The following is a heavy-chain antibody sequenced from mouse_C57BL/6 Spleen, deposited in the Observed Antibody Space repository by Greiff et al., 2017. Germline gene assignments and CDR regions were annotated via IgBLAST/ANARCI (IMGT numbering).Heavy chain of an antibody. CDR3: ARRGITTLGHFDY. Sequence: QVQLQQPGAELVKPGASVKMSCKASGYTFTSYWITWVKQRPGQGLEWIGDIYPGSGSTNYNEKFQSKATLTVDTSSSTAYIQRSSLTSEDSAVYYFARRGITTLGHFDYWGQGTTLTVSS. CDR2: IYPGSGST. CDR1: GYTFTSYW. D-gene: IGHD1-1*01. J-gene: IGHJ2*01. V-gene: IGHV1-55*01.